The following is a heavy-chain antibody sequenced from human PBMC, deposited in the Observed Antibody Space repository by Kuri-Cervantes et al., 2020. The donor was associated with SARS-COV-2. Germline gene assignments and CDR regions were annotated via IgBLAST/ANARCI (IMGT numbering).Heavy chain of an antibody. J-gene: IGHJ5*02. Sequence: ASVKVSCKASGYTFTSYGISWVRQAPGQGPEWMGWISAYNGNTNYAQKLQGRVTMTTDTSTSTAYMVLSSLRSEDTAVYYCAIHTVFGVVIGRWFDPWGQGTLVTVSS. CDR3: AIHTVFGVVIGRWFDP. V-gene: IGHV1-18*01. D-gene: IGHD3-3*01. CDR2: ISAYNGNT. CDR1: GYTFTSYG.